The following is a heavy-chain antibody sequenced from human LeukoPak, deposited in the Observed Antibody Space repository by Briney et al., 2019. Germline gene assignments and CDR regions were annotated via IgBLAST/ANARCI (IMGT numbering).Heavy chain of an antibody. CDR2: IWYDGSNK. CDR3: ARDGSPLIEYYFDY. Sequence: PGGSLRLSCAASGFTFSSYGMHWVRQAPGKGLEWVAVIWYDGSNKYYADSVKGRITISRDNAKNTLYLQMNSLRAEDTAVYYCARDGSPLIEYYFDYWGQETLVTVSS. J-gene: IGHJ4*02. V-gene: IGHV3-33*08. CDR1: GFTFSSYG.